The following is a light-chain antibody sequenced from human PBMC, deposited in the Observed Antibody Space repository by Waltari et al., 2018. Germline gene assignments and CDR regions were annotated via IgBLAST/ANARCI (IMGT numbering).Light chain of an antibody. J-gene: IGKJ1*01. V-gene: IGKV1-5*03. Sequence: DIQMTQSPSTLSASVGDRVTITCRASQSISSWLALYQQKPGTAPKLLIYKASTLERGVPSRFSGSGSGTEFTLTISSLHPDDFATYYCQQYNSYWTFGQGTKVEIK. CDR2: KAS. CDR3: QQYNSYWT. CDR1: QSISSW.